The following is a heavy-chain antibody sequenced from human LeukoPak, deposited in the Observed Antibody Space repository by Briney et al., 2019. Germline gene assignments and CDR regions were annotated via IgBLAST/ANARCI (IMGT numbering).Heavy chain of an antibody. CDR1: GFTLRSYG. J-gene: IGHJ6*03. D-gene: IGHD4-17*01. CDR2: ISGSGGST. V-gene: IGHV3-23*01. Sequence: GRSLRLSCAASGFTLRSYGMSWVRQAPGKGLEWVSAISGSGGSTYYADSVKGRFTISRDNSKNTLYLQMNSLRAEDTAVYYCAKAPDPVTTFDMDVWGKGTTVTISS. CDR3: AKAPDPVTTFDMDV.